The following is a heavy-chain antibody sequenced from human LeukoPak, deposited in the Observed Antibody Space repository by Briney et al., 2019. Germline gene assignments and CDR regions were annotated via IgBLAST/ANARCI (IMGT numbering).Heavy chain of an antibody. CDR1: GGSIDTYY. J-gene: IGHJ4*02. CDR3: AREAQYSNSWYLDY. CDR2: INHSGNM. V-gene: IGHV4-59*01. D-gene: IGHD6-13*01. Sequence: ASETLSLTCTVSGGSIDTYYWTWLRQSPEKGLEWIAYINHSGNMNFNPSLRSRVTISVDTSKNQFSLKLSSVTAADTAVYYCAREAQYSNSWYLDYWGQGTLVTVSS.